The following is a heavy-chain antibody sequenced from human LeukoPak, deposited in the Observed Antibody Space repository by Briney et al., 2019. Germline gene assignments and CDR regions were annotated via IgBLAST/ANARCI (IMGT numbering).Heavy chain of an antibody. CDR1: GYTFTSYG. CDR2: ISAYNGNT. CDR3: ARGGGDSTSAHYYYMDV. V-gene: IGHV1-18*01. D-gene: IGHD4-23*01. Sequence: ASVRVSCKASGYTFTSYGISWVRQAPGQGLEWMGWISAYNGNTNYAQKLQGRVTMTTDTSTSTAYMELRSLRSDDTAVYYCARGGGDSTSAHYYYMDVWGKGTTVTVSS. J-gene: IGHJ6*03.